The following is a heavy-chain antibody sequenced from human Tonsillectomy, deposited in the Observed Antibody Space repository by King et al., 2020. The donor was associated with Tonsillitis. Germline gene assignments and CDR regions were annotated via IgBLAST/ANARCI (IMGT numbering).Heavy chain of an antibody. CDR3: ARHGPSRAWDGSGYYPFDY. V-gene: IGHV4-59*08. D-gene: IGHD3-22*01. CDR1: DDSISSYY. J-gene: IGHJ4*02. Sequence: VQLQESGPGLVKPSETLSLTCTVSDDSISSYYWSWIRQPPGKGLEWIGYVYYIGSTNYNPSLKSRVTISVDTSKKQFSLKLSSVTAADTAVYYYARHGPSRAWDGSGYYPFDYWGQGTLGTVS. CDR2: VYYIGST.